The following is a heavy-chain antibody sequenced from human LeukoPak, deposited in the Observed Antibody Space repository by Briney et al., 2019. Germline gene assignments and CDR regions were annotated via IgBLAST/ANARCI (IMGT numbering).Heavy chain of an antibody. Sequence: GGSLRLSCSASGFTFSSYAMHWVRQAPGKGLEYVSGITYNGGSTYYADSVKGRFTISRDNSKNTLYLQMSSLRAEDTAVYYCVKHLTRTVTTGDYGGRGTGVSVSS. CDR1: GFTFSSYA. CDR2: ITYNGGST. CDR3: VKHLTRTVTTGDY. D-gene: IGHD4-17*01. V-gene: IGHV3-64D*06. J-gene: IGHJ4*02.